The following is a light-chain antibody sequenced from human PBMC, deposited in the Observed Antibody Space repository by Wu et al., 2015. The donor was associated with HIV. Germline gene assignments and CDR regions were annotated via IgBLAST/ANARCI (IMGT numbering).Light chain of an antibody. CDR2: AAS. V-gene: IGKV1-39*01. CDR1: QNINNF. Sequence: DIQMTQSPSSLSASIGDRVTITCRASQNINNFLNWYQQKPGKAPGLLISAASNLQSGAPSRFSGSGSGTDFTLTISSLQPEDFATYFCQESSNIPPAFGQGTRVENK. CDR3: QESSNIPPA. J-gene: IGKJ5*01.